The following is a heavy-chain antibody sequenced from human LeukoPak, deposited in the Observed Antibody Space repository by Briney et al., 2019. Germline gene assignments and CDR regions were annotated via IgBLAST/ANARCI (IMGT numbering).Heavy chain of an antibody. CDR2: INAGNGNT. CDR3: ARRDHTYYYDSSGSGAFDI. D-gene: IGHD3-22*01. J-gene: IGHJ3*02. V-gene: IGHV1-3*01. CDR1: GYTFTSYA. Sequence: GASVKVSCKASGYTFTSYAMHWVRQAPGQRLEWMGWINAGNGNTKYSQKFQGRVTITRDTSASTAYMELSSLRSEDTAVYYCARRDHTYYYDSSGSGAFDIWGQGTMVTVSS.